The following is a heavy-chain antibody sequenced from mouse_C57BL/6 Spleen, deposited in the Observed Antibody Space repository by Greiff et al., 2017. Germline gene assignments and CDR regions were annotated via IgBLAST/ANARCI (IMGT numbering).Heavy chain of an antibody. J-gene: IGHJ2*01. CDR1: GYTFTDYY. Sequence: VQLQQSGPELVKPGASVKISCKASGYTFTDYYMNWVKQSHGKSLEWIGDINPNNGGTSYNQKFKGKATLTVDKSSSTAYMELRSLTSEDSAVYYCARSGEYDYDRCYLDYWGQGTPLTVSS. CDR2: INPNNGGT. D-gene: IGHD2-4*01. CDR3: ARSGEYDYDRCYLDY. V-gene: IGHV1-26*01.